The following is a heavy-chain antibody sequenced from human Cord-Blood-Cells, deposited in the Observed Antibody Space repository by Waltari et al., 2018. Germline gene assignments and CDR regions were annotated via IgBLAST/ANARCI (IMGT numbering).Heavy chain of an antibody. V-gene: IGHV1-18*01. CDR2: ISAYNGNT. CDR3: ARSLSLNIVATTYYFDY. D-gene: IGHD5-12*01. CDR1: GYTFTSYG. Sequence: QVQLVQSGAEVKKPGASVKVSCKASGYTFTSYGISWVRQAPGQGLEWMGWISAYNGNTNYAQKHQGRVTMTTDTSTSTAYMELRSLRSDDTAVYYCARSLSLNIVATTYYFDYWGQGTLVTVSS. J-gene: IGHJ4*02.